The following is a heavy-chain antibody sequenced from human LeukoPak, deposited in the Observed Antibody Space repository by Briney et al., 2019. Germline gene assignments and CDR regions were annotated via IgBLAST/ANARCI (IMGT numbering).Heavy chain of an antibody. CDR3: ARDAKEWQWLVDH. Sequence: GGSLRLSCAASGFTFSSYGMHWVRQAPGKGLEWVAVIWYDGSHKYYADSVKGRFTISRDNARESLFLQMNSLRAEDTAVYHCARDAKEWQWLVDHWGQGTPVTVSS. V-gene: IGHV3-33*01. D-gene: IGHD6-19*01. J-gene: IGHJ4*02. CDR2: IWYDGSHK. CDR1: GFTFSSYG.